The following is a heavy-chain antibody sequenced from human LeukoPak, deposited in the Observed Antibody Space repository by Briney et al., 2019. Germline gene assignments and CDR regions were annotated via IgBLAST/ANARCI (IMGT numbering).Heavy chain of an antibody. CDR1: GFTFSSYT. Sequence: TGGSLRLSCAASGFTFSSYTMTWVRQAPGKGLEWVSSISSSSSYIYYADSVKGRFTISRDNAKNSLYLQMNSLRAEDTAVYYCARGDPAAAGFSWGQGTLVTVSS. J-gene: IGHJ5*02. V-gene: IGHV3-21*01. CDR2: ISSSSSYI. CDR3: ARGDPAAAGFS. D-gene: IGHD6-13*01.